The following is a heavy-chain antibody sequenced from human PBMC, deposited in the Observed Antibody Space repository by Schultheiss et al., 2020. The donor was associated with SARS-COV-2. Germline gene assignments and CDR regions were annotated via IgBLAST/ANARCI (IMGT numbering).Heavy chain of an antibody. J-gene: IGHJ4*02. D-gene: IGHD5/OR15-5a*01. Sequence: GGSLRLSCAGSGFTFSSYAMHWVRQAPGKGLEWVAVISYDGSNKYYADSVKGRFTISRDNSKNTLYLQMNSLRAEDTAVYYCARDYSVFGRYYFDYWGQGTLVTVSS. V-gene: IGHV3-30*11. CDR3: ARDYSVFGRYYFDY. CDR1: GFTFSSYA. CDR2: ISYDGSNK.